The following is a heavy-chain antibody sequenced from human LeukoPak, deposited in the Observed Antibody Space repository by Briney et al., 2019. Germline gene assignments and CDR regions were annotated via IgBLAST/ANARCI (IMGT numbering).Heavy chain of an antibody. D-gene: IGHD5-24*01. CDR3: ARDKDGPGASIDY. Sequence: GGSLRLSCAASGFTFSTYCMLWVRQTPGKGLVWVSRINNDGSLRTYADSVKGRFTISRDNAKNTLYLQMSSLTAEDTALYYCARDKDGPGASIDYWGQGTLVTVSS. CDR2: INNDGSLR. V-gene: IGHV3-74*01. CDR1: GFTFSTYC. J-gene: IGHJ4*02.